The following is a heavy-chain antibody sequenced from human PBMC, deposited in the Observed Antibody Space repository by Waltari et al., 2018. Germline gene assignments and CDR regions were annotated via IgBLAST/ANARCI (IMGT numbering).Heavy chain of an antibody. CDR1: GFTFGHYG. D-gene: IGHD2-8*02. V-gene: IGHV3-30*18. Sequence: QVQLVESGGDVVQPGRSLRLSCAASGFTFGHYGMHWVRQSPGKGLEWVAVISYDGSEKYFADSVKGRFSISRDNSKNTLYLQMNSLRSEDTAVYYCAKEHIVQSSPWYWDFWGQGTLVTVSS. CDR2: ISYDGSEK. CDR3: AKEHIVQSSPWYWDF. J-gene: IGHJ4*02.